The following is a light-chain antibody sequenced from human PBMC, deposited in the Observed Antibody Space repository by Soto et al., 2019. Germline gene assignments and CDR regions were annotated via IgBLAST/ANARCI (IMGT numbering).Light chain of an antibody. CDR2: KAS. V-gene: IGKV1-5*03. Sequence: DIQMTQSPSTLSASVGDRVTITCRASQRISSWLAWYQQKPGKDPKLLIYKASSLESGVPSRFSGSGSGTEFTLTISSLQPDDFATYYCQQYNSYSLTFGGGTKVEIK. CDR1: QRISSW. CDR3: QQYNSYSLT. J-gene: IGKJ4*01.